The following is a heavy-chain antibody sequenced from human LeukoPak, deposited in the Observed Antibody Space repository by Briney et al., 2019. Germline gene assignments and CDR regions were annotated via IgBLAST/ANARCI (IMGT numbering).Heavy chain of an antibody. V-gene: IGHV1-2*04. J-gene: IGHJ4*02. CDR1: GYTFTGYY. D-gene: IGHD6-19*01. Sequence: ASVKVSCKASGYTFTGYYMHWVRQAPGQGLEWMGWINPNSGGTNYAQKFQGWVTMTRDTSTSTAYMELSRLRSDDTAVYYCARAAVAGVLDYWGQGTLVTVSS. CDR3: ARAAVAGVLDY. CDR2: INPNSGGT.